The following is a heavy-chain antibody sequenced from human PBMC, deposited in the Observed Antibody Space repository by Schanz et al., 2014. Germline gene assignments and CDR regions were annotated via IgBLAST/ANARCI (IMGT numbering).Heavy chain of an antibody. D-gene: IGHD1-1*01. CDR3: ARDRRNADLDY. Sequence: EVQLVESGGGLVQPGGSLRLSCAASGFSFGSYSLNWVRQAPGKGLEWVSYISTTGSTIYYADSVRGRFTISRDNAKNSLYLEMNSLRAEDTALYYCARDRRNADLDYWGQGTLVTVSS. CDR1: GFSFGSYS. J-gene: IGHJ4*02. CDR2: ISTTGSTI. V-gene: IGHV3-48*01.